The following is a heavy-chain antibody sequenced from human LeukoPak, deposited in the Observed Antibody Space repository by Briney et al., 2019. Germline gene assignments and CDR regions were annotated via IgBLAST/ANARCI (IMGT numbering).Heavy chain of an antibody. CDR2: IDPNIGTT. J-gene: IGHJ4*02. V-gene: IGHV1-2*02. Sequence: ASVKVSCKASGYTFTGFYMHWVRQAPGQGLEWMGWIDPNIGTTKYSQKLQGRVTMTRDTSISEVYMELSRLRSDDTAVYYCARLLEHYYFGASGYYDDDYWGQGTPIIVSS. CDR1: GYTFTGFY. CDR3: ARLLEHYYFGASGYYDDDY. D-gene: IGHD3-22*01.